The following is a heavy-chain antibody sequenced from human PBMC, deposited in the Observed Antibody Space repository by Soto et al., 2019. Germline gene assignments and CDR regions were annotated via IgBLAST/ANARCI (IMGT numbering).Heavy chain of an antibody. Sequence: LRLSCAASGFTFSSYAMSWVRQAPGKGLEWVSAISGSGGSTYYADSVKGRFTISRDNSKNTLYLQMNSLRAEDTAVYYCARVQYSSGWYSTSHYYGMDVWGQGTTVTVSS. D-gene: IGHD6-19*01. V-gene: IGHV3-23*01. CDR2: ISGSGGST. CDR3: ARVQYSSGWYSTSHYYGMDV. J-gene: IGHJ6*02. CDR1: GFTFSSYA.